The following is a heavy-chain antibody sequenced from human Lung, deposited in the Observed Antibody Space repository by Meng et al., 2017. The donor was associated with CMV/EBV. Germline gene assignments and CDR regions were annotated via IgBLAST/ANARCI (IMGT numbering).Heavy chain of an antibody. CDR1: GFTFSSYT. V-gene: IGHV3-21*01. J-gene: IGHJ4*02. D-gene: IGHD3-16*01. CDR3: AGHNYLWGSYPLDY. Sequence: GGSLRLXCAASGFTFSSYTMNWVRQAPGKGLEWVSSISTRSSYIYYADSVKGRFTVSRDNAKNSLYLQMNSLRAEDTAVYYCAGHNYLWGSYPLDYWGQGXLVTVSS. CDR2: ISTRSSYI.